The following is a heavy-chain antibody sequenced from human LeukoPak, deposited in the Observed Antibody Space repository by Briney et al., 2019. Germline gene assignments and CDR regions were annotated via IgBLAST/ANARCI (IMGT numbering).Heavy chain of an antibody. Sequence: PGGSLRLSCAASGFTFSNSGMHWVRQAPGKGLEWVASIRYDGFNKYYADSVKGRFTISRDNSKNTLYLQMNSLRAEDTALYYCAKDLDHDYDDYGLDYWGQGTLVTVSS. CDR2: IRYDGFNK. CDR1: GFTFSNSG. D-gene: IGHD4-17*01. J-gene: IGHJ4*02. CDR3: AKDLDHDYDDYGLDY. V-gene: IGHV3-30*02.